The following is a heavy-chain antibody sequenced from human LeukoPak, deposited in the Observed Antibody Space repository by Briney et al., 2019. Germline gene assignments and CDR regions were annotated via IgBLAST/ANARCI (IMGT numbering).Heavy chain of an antibody. CDR1: GFTFDDYA. CDR3: AKDNARRWLDYWYFDL. V-gene: IGHV3-9*01. J-gene: IGHJ2*01. D-gene: IGHD5-24*01. Sequence: TGGSLRLSCAASGFTFDDYAMHWVRQAPGKGLEWVSGISWNSGSIGYADSVKGRFTISRDNAKNSLYLQMNSLRAEDTALYYCAKDNARRWLDYWYFDLWGRGTLVTVSS. CDR2: ISWNSGSI.